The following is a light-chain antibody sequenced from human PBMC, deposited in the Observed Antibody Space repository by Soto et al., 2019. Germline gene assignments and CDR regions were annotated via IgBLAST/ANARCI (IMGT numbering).Light chain of an antibody. CDR2: NAS. CDR3: QQYNSYPP. J-gene: IGKJ4*01. CDR1: QSISSW. V-gene: IGKV1-5*03. Sequence: DIQMTQSPSTLSASVGDRVTITCRASQSISSWLAWYQQKPGKAPKLLIYNASSLESGIPSRFSGSGSGTELTLTISSLQPDDFTTYYCQQYNSYPPFGGGTKVEI.